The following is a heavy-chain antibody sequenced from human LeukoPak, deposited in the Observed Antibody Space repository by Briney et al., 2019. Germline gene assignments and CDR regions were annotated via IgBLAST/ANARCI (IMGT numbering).Heavy chain of an antibody. Sequence: PGGSLRLSCAASGFSFSDYTMHWVRQAPGKGLEWLSFISYDGSNENYADSVKGRFSISRGNSKNTLYLQMSSLTTEDSAVYFCARREYSNGWLTFDYWGQGAQVTVSS. V-gene: IGHV3-30*04. J-gene: IGHJ4*02. CDR2: ISYDGSNE. CDR1: GFSFSDYT. CDR3: ARREYSNGWLTFDY. D-gene: IGHD6-19*01.